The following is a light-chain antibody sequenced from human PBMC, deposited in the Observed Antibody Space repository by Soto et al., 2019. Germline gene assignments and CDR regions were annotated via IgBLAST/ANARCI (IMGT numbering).Light chain of an antibody. V-gene: IGKV1-5*03. CDR2: MAS. J-gene: IGKJ1*01. CDR1: QTIDSW. Sequence: DIQMTQSPSTLSASVGDRVTITCRASQTIDSWLAWYQQKPGKAPKLLIYMASTLHSGAPSRFSGSGSGTEFTLTISSLQPDDFATYYCQHYNSVSRTFGQGTNVEIK. CDR3: QHYNSVSRT.